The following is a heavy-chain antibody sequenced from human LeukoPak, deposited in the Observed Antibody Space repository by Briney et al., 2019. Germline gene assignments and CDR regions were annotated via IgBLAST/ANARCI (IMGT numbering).Heavy chain of an antibody. D-gene: IGHD3-16*01. CDR3: ARVVGGKGWTFDY. CDR1: GGTFSSYA. J-gene: IGHJ4*02. CDR2: IIPIFGTA. V-gene: IGHV1-69*05. Sequence: SVKVSCKASGGTFSSYAISWVRQAPGQGLEWMGGIIPIFGTANYAQKFQGRVTITTDESTSTAYMELSSLRSEDTAVYYCARVVGGKGWTFDYWGQGTLVTVSS.